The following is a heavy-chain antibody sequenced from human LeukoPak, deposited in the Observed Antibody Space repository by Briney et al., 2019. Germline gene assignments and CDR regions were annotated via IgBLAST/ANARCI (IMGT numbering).Heavy chain of an antibody. Sequence: PSETLSLTCAVSGDSISSAGYSWTWIRQPPGKGLEWIGYIYHRGSTSYNPSLKSRVTISVDRSNNQFSLKLTSVTAADTAVYYCARVSRGMDVWGQGTTVTVSS. CDR2: IYHRGST. CDR3: ARVSRGMDV. V-gene: IGHV4-30-2*01. J-gene: IGHJ6*02. CDR1: GDSISSAGYS.